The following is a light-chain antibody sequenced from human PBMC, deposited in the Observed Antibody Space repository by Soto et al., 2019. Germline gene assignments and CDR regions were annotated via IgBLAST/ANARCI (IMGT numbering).Light chain of an antibody. CDR3: MQALQTPRT. J-gene: IGKJ1*01. CDR2: LGS. Sequence: EIVMTQSPLSLPVTPGEPASISCRSSQSLLHSNGYNYLDWYVQKPGQSPQLLIYLGSNRASGVPDRFSGSGSGTDFTLKISRVEAEDVGVYYCMQALQTPRTFGQGTKVEIK. V-gene: IGKV2-28*01. CDR1: QSLLHSNGYNY.